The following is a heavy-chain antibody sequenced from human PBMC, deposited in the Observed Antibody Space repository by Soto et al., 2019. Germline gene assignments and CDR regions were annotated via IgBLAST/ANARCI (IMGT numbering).Heavy chain of an antibody. J-gene: IGHJ4*02. V-gene: IGHV1-18*01. D-gene: IGHD3-3*01. CDR1: GYILTSYG. CDR3: ARDNSGDFWSGYSHYYFDY. Sequence: QVQLVQSGGEVKKPGASVKVSCKTSGYILTSYGISWVRQAPGQGLEWMGWISAYDGHTIYAHNSQGRVTMTTDRATTTASMELRSLSSDDTAIYYCARDNSGDFWSGYSHYYFDYWGQGTLVTVSS. CDR2: ISAYDGHT.